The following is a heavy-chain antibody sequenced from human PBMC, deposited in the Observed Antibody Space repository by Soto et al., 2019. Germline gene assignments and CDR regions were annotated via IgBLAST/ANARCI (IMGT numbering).Heavy chain of an antibody. J-gene: IGHJ3*02. CDR3: AKDGPAGYYDSSHDAFDI. D-gene: IGHD3-22*01. CDR2: ISGSGGST. V-gene: IGHV3-23*01. Sequence: EVQLLESGGGLVQPGGSLRLSCAASGFSFSTYAMSWVRQAPGKGLEWVSFISGSGGSTYYADSVKGRFTISRDNSKNTLYLQMNSLRAEDTAVYYCAKDGPAGYYDSSHDAFDIWGQGTMVTVSS. CDR1: GFSFSTYA.